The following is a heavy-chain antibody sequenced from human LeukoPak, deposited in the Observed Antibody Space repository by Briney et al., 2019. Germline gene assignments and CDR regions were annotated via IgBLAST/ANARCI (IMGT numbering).Heavy chain of an antibody. D-gene: IGHD1-26*01. Sequence: GSLSLSCAASGFPFSSYWMSWVRQAPGKGLEWVANIKQDGSEKYYVDSVKGRFTISRDNAKNSLYLQMNSLRAEDTAVYYCARDGGALVGASYWGQGTLVTVSS. CDR2: IKQDGSEK. V-gene: IGHV3-7*01. CDR3: ARDGGALVGASY. CDR1: GFPFSSYW. J-gene: IGHJ4*02.